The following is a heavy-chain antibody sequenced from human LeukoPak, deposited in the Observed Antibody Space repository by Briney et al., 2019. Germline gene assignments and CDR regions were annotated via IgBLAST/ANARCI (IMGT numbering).Heavy chain of an antibody. CDR1: GLTVSTNY. Sequence: PGGSLRLSCAASGLTVSTNYMSWVRQAPGKGLEWVSVIYSGGMTYYADAVKGRFTISRDNSKNTLYLQMNSLRAEDTAVYYCARDHGTYYYDNYLDYWGQGTLVTVSS. CDR3: ARDHGTYYYDNYLDY. V-gene: IGHV3-66*02. J-gene: IGHJ4*02. D-gene: IGHD3-22*01. CDR2: IYSGGMT.